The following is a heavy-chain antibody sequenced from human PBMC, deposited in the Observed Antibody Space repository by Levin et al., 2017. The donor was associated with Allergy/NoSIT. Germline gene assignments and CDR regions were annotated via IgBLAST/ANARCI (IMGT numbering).Heavy chain of an antibody. CDR2: IGTAGDT. CDR1: GFTFSSYD. Sequence: TGGSLRLSCAASGFTFSSYDMHWVRQPTGKGLEWVSSIGTAGDTYFPASVRGRFTMSRDNGKNSLSLQMNSLRDGDTAVYYCARGSETSFDYWGQGALVTVSS. CDR3: ARGSETSFDY. J-gene: IGHJ4*02. D-gene: IGHD2-2*01. V-gene: IGHV3-13*01.